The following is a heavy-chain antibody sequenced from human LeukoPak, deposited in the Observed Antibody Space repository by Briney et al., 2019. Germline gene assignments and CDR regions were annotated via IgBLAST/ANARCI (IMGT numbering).Heavy chain of an antibody. D-gene: IGHD3-3*01. CDR2: INHSGST. J-gene: IGHJ6*03. V-gene: IGHV4-34*01. CDR1: GGSFSGYY. Sequence: SETLSLTCAVYGGSFSGYYWSWIRQPPGRGLEWIGEINHSGSTNYNPSLKSRVTISVDTSKNQFSLKLSSVTAADTAVYYCARAKIYDFWSGCPHMDVWGKGTTVTVSS. CDR3: ARAKIYDFWSGCPHMDV.